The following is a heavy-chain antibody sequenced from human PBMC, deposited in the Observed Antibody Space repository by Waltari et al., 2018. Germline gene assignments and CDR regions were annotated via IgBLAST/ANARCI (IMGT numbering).Heavy chain of an antibody. D-gene: IGHD1-26*01. CDR3: ARDDSAASPVGI. Sequence: EVQLVESGGGLVQPGGSLRLSCAASGFTFSSYWMSWVRQAPGKGLEWVANIKQDGSEKYYVDSVKGRFTIAKENAKTSLYLQMNSLRAEDTAVYYCARDDSAASPVGIWGQGTMVTVSS. CDR1: GFTFSSYW. J-gene: IGHJ3*02. V-gene: IGHV3-7*01. CDR2: IKQDGSEK.